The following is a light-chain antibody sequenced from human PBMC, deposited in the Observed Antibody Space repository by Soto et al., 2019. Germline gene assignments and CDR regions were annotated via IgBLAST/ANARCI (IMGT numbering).Light chain of an antibody. CDR1: SSDVGPYKY. CDR2: EVN. J-gene: IGLJ1*01. CDR3: SSYASGNSYV. V-gene: IGLV2-8*01. Sequence: QSALTQPPSASASPGQSVTISCTGTSSDVGPYKYVSWYQQRPGKAPKLIIYEVNKRPSGVPDRFSGSKSGNTASLTVSGLQAEDEADYYCSSYASGNSYVFGTVTKSPS.